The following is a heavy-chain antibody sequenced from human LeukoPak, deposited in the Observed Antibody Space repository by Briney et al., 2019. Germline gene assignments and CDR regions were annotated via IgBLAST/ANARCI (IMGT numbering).Heavy chain of an antibody. CDR3: ARGVVACPN. J-gene: IGHJ4*01. CDR1: GYTFTGYY. D-gene: IGHD2-15*01. V-gene: IGHV1-2*02. Sequence: GASVKVSCKASGYTFTGYYMHWVRQAPGQGLEWMGWINPNSGGTNYAQKFQGRVTMTRDTSVNTAYIEVSRLTSDDTAVYFCARGVVACPNWGQGTLVTVSS. CDR2: INPNSGGT.